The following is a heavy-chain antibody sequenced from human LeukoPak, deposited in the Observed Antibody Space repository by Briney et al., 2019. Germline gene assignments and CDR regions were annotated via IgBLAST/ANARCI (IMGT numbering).Heavy chain of an antibody. CDR3: ARAYDYGGNSDYFDY. CDR2: IYTSGST. J-gene: IGHJ4*02. CDR1: GGSISSYY. V-gene: IGHV4-4*07. Sequence: SETLSLTCTVSGGSISSYYWSWIRQPAGKGLEWIGRIYTSGSTNYNPSLKSQVTMSVDTSKNQFSLKLSSVTAADTAVYYCARAYDYGGNSDYFDYWGQGTLVTVSS. D-gene: IGHD4-23*01.